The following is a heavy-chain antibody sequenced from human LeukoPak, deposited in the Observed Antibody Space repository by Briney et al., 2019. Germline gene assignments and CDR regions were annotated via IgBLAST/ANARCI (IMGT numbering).Heavy chain of an antibody. J-gene: IGHJ4*02. CDR3: ASEFTMVRGSADY. V-gene: IGHV3-23*01. Sequence: GGSLRLSCAASGFTFSSYAMSWVRQAPGKGLEWVSAISGSGGSTYYADSVKGRFTISRDNAKNSLYLQMNSLRAEDTAVYYCASEFTMVRGSADYWGQGTLVTVSS. CDR2: ISGSGGST. D-gene: IGHD3-10*01. CDR1: GFTFSSYA.